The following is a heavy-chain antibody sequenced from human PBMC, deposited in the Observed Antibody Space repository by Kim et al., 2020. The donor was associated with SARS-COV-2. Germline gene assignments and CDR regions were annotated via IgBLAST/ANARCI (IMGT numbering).Heavy chain of an antibody. CDR1: GFTFSRYD. J-gene: IGHJ3*02. CDR2: IGTKADT. CDR3: ARRPIGSFPEGHVFDI. V-gene: IGHV3-13*01. D-gene: IGHD1-26*01. Sequence: GGSLRLSCAASGFTFSRYDMHWVRQAAGRGLEWVSGIGTKADTFYPGSVKGRFPISSANVKNSLSLQLNSLRAGDTAVYYCARRPIGSFPEGHVFDIWG.